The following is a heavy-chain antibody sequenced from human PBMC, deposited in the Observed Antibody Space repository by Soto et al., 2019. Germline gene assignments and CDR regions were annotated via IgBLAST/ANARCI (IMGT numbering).Heavy chain of an antibody. V-gene: IGHV4-34*01. J-gene: IGHJ5*02. D-gene: IGHD3-10*01. CDR1: CGSFNGFY. CDR3: ARGNHYGSGSFDP. CDR2: INHSGNT. Sequence: SETLSLTCAVYCGSFNGFYWSWIRQPPGKGLEWIGQINHSGNTNYNPSLKSRGTISFDKSNNQFSLRLSSVTAADTAVYYCARGNHYGSGSFDPCGQGTPVTVSS.